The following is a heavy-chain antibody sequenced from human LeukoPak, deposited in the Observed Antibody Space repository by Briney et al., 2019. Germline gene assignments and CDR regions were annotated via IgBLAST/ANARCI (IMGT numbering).Heavy chain of an antibody. D-gene: IGHD5-18*01. CDR2: INPNSGGT. Sequence: GASVKVSCKASGYTFTGYYMHWVRQAPGQGLEWMGWINPNSGGTNYAQKFQGRVTMTRDTFISTAYMELSRLRSDDTAVYYCAREGGVTAMVSRKYYFDYWGQGTLVTVSS. CDR3: AREGGVTAMVSRKYYFDY. CDR1: GYTFTGYY. V-gene: IGHV1-2*02. J-gene: IGHJ4*02.